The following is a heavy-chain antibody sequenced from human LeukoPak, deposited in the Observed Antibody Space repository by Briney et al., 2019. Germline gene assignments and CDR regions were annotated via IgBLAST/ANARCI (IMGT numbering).Heavy chain of an antibody. Sequence: GRSLRLSCAASGFTFDDYAMHWVRQASGKGLEWVSGISWNSGSIGYADSVKGRFTISRDNAKNSLYLQMNSLRAEDTALYYCAKPHCSGGSCYFFDYWGQGTLVTVSS. J-gene: IGHJ4*02. CDR1: GFTFDDYA. CDR3: AKPHCSGGSCYFFDY. V-gene: IGHV3-9*01. D-gene: IGHD2-15*01. CDR2: ISWNSGSI.